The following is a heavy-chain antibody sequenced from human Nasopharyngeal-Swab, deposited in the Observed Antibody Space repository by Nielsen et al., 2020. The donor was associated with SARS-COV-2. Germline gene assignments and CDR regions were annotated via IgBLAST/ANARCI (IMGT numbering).Heavy chain of an antibody. J-gene: IGHJ6*02. Sequence: GESLKISCAASGFTFSSYAMSWVRQAPGKGLEWVSAISGSGGSTYYADSVRGRFTISRDNAKKSLYLQMNSLRAEDTAVYYCARDGLDYDFWSAYFMDVWGQGTTVTVSS. CDR3: ARDGLDYDFWSAYFMDV. V-gene: IGHV3-23*01. CDR2: ISGSGGST. CDR1: GFTFSSYA. D-gene: IGHD3-3*01.